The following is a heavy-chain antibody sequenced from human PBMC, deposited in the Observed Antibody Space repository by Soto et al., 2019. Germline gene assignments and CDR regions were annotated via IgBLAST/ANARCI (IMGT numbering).Heavy chain of an antibody. Sequence: PSETLSLTCTVSGGSISSGDYSWSWIRQPPGKGLEWIGYIYHSGATYYNPSLKSRVTISVDRSKNQFSLKLSSVTAADTAVYYCATYRDYDSSGHHYYFDYWGQGTLVTVSS. V-gene: IGHV4-30-2*01. CDR2: IYHSGAT. J-gene: IGHJ4*02. CDR1: GGSISSGDYS. CDR3: ATYRDYDSSGHHYYFDY. D-gene: IGHD3-22*01.